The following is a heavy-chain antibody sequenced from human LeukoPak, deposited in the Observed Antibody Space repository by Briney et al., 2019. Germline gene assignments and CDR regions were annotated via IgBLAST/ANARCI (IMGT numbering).Heavy chain of an antibody. V-gene: IGHV3-23*01. CDR1: GFTFRNYA. Sequence: QPGGSLRLSCAASGFTFRNYALSWVRQARGEGREWGASISGGGGRPYYADPVKGRFTISSDTSKNTLYLHMNTLRAEDTALYYCAKDLNTQRWLTDAFDIWGQGTMVTVSS. J-gene: IGHJ3*02. CDR3: AKDLNTQRWLTDAFDI. D-gene: IGHD6-19*01. CDR2: ISGGGGRP.